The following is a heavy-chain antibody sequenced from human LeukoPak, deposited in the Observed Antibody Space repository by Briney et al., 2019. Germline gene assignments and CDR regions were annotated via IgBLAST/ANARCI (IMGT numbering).Heavy chain of an antibody. J-gene: IGHJ4*02. V-gene: IGHV4-4*07. Sequence: KASETLSLTCTVSGGSISSYYWSWLRQPAGKGLEWIGRIYTSGSTNYNPSLKSRVTMSVDTSKNQFSLKLRSVTAADTAVYYCARVTGYRIEDYFDYWGQGTLVTVSS. CDR1: GGSISSYY. CDR3: ARVTGYRIEDYFDY. CDR2: IYTSGST. D-gene: IGHD6-13*01.